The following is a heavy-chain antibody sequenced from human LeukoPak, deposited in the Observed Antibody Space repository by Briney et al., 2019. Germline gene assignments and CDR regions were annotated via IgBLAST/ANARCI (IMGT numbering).Heavy chain of an antibody. CDR2: IYYSGST. Sequence: NPSETLSLTCTVSGGSISSYYWSWIRQPPGKGLEWIGYIYYSGSTNYNPSLKSRVTISVDTSKNQFSLKLSSVTAADTAVYYCARDVGSAFDYWGQGTLVTVSS. CDR1: GGSISSYY. V-gene: IGHV4-59*01. J-gene: IGHJ4*02. CDR3: ARDVGSAFDY. D-gene: IGHD2-15*01.